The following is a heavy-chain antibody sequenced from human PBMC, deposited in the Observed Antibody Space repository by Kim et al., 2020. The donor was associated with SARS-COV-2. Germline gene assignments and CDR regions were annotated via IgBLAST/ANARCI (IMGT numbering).Heavy chain of an antibody. J-gene: IGHJ3*02. CDR2: ICYCGSS. CDR1: GGSISSYY. Sequence: SETLSLTCTVSGGSISSYYWSWIRQPPGKGLEWIGYICYCGSSNYNPSPESRVTISVDTAKNQFPLELSSVTASDTAVYYCAREIYGDYTADDYAFDIWGQGTMVTVSS. V-gene: IGHV4-59*08. CDR3: AREIYGDYTADDYAFDI. D-gene: IGHD4-17*01.